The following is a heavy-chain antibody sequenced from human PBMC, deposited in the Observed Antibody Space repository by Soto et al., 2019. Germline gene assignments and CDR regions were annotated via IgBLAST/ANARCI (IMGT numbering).Heavy chain of an antibody. D-gene: IGHD5-18*01. J-gene: IGHJ5*02. V-gene: IGHV3-23*01. CDR2: ISGSGGST. CDR3: AKDRDSSVNWFDP. Sequence: EVQLLESGGGLVQPGGSLRLSCAASGFTFSSYAMSWVRQAPGKGLEWVSAISGSGGSTYYADSVKGRFTISRDNSKTTLYLQMNSLRAEETAVYYFAKDRDSSVNWFDPWGQGTLVTGSS. CDR1: GFTFSSYA.